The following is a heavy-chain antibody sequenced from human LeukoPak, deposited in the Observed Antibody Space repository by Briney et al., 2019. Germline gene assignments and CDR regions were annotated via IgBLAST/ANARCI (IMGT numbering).Heavy chain of an antibody. Sequence: SVKVSCKASGGTFSSYAISWVRQAPGQGLGWMGGIIPIFGTANYAQKFQGRVTITADESTSTAYMELSSLRSEDTAVYYCARDIVVVVADRLSYEGYMDVWGKGTTVTVSS. V-gene: IGHV1-69*01. J-gene: IGHJ6*03. D-gene: IGHD2-15*01. CDR1: GGTFSSYA. CDR2: IIPIFGTA. CDR3: ARDIVVVVADRLSYEGYMDV.